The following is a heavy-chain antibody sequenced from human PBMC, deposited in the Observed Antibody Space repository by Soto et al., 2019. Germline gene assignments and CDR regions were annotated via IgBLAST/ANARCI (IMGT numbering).Heavy chain of an antibody. CDR3: ARLIFWRDKTGSYYYYRAV. J-gene: IGHJ6*03. CDR1: GGSISSSSYY. V-gene: IGHV4-39*01. D-gene: IGHD3-3*01. Sequence: PSETLSLTCTVSGGSISSSSYYWGWIRQPPGKGLEWIGSIYYSGSTYYNPSLKSRVTISVDTSKNQFSLKLSSVTAADTAAYYFARLIFWRDKTGSYYYYRAVGGKGTTLTVS. CDR2: IYYSGST.